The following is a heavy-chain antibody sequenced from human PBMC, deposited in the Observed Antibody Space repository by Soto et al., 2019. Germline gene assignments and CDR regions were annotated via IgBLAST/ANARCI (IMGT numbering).Heavy chain of an antibody. V-gene: IGHV4-59*01. Sequence: SETLSLTCTVSGGSISSYYWSWIRQAPGKGLEWIGYIYYSGSTNYNPSLKSRVTISVDTSKNQFSLKLSSVTAADTAVYYCARENYYDSSGYYYVAYWGQGTLVTVSS. D-gene: IGHD3-22*01. CDR1: GGSISSYY. CDR2: IYYSGST. J-gene: IGHJ4*02. CDR3: ARENYYDSSGYYYVAY.